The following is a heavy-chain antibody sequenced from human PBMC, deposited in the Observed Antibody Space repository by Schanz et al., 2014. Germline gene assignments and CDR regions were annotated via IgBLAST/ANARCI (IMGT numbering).Heavy chain of an antibody. J-gene: IGHJ4*02. CDR3: AIIGVMVAVAGARADY. D-gene: IGHD6-19*01. V-gene: IGHV3-33*01. CDR1: GFAFSVYG. CDR2: IWSDGSTK. Sequence: QVQMVESGGGVVQPGRSLRLSCAASGFAFSVYGMHWVRQAPGKGPEWVAVIWSDGSTKYYADSVKGRFTISRDNTKNTLYLQMNSLRAEGTAVDYCAIIGVMVAVAGARADYWGQGTLVTVSS.